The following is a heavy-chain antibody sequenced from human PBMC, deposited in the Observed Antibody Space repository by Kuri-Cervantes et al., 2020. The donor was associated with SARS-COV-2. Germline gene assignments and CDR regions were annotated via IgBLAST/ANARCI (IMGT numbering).Heavy chain of an antibody. D-gene: IGHD4-17*01. CDR1: GFTFSSYS. V-gene: IGHV3-21*01. CDR2: ISSSSSYI. CDR3: ARDQTGDSAVGAAFDT. Sequence: GESLKISCAASGFTFSSYSMNWVRQAPGKGLEWVSSISSSSSYIYYADSVKGRFTISRDNAKNSLYLQMNSLRAEDTAVYYCARDQTGDSAVGAAFDTWGQGTMVTVSS. J-gene: IGHJ3*02.